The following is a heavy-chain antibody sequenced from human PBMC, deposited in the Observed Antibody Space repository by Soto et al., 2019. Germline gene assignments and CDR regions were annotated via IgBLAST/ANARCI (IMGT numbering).Heavy chain of an antibody. J-gene: IGHJ4*02. CDR2: IYYSGST. D-gene: IGHD3-10*01. V-gene: IGHV4-39*01. CDR1: GGSISSSSYY. CDR3: ARRTMIRGGYFDY. Sequence: QLQLQESGPGLVKPSETLSLTCTVSGGSISSSSYYWGWIRQPPGKGLEWIGSIYYSGSTYYNPSLESRVTISVDTSKNQFSLILSSVTAADTAVYYCARRTMIRGGYFDYWGQGTLVTVSS.